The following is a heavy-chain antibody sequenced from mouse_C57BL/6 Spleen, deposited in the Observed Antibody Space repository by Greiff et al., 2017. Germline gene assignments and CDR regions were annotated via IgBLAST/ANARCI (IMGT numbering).Heavy chain of an antibody. CDR1: GFTFSSYG. V-gene: IGHV5-6*02. Sequence: DVMLVESGGDLVKPGGSLKLSCAASGFTFSSYGMSWVRQTPDKRLEWVATISSGGSYTYYPDSVKGRFTFSRDNAKNTLYLQMSSLKSEDTAMYYCARQEAQATAWLAYWGQGTLVIVSA. J-gene: IGHJ3*01. D-gene: IGHD3-2*02. CDR2: ISSGGSYT. CDR3: ARQEAQATAWLAY.